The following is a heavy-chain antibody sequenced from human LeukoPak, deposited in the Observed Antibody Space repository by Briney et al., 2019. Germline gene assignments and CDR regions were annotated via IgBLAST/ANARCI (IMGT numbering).Heavy chain of an antibody. V-gene: IGHV4-34*01. Sequence: SETLSLTCAVYGGSFSGYYWSWIRQPPGKGLEWIGEINHSGSTNYNPSLKSRVTISVDTSKTQFSLKLSSVTAADTAVYYCARDRVTGYDYWGQGTLVTVSS. CDR1: GGSFSGYY. D-gene: IGHD2-21*02. CDR3: ARDRVTGYDY. CDR2: INHSGST. J-gene: IGHJ4*02.